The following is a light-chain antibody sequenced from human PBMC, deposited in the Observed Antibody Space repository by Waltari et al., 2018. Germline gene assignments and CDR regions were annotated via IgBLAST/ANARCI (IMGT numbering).Light chain of an antibody. V-gene: IGLV2-14*01. CDR1: SSDGGGYNY. CDR3: SSYTSSSTLV. J-gene: IGLJ2*01. CDR2: EVS. Sequence: QSALTQPASVSGSPGQSITISCPGTSSDGGGYNYVSWYQHHPGKAPKLMIYEVSNRTSGVSNRFSVSKSGNTASLTISGLQAEDEADDYCSSYTSSSTLVFGGGTKLTVL.